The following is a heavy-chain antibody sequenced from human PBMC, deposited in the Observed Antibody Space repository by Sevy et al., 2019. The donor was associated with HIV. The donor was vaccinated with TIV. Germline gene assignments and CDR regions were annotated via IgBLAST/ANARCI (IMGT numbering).Heavy chain of an antibody. V-gene: IGHV3-21*01. J-gene: IGHJ6*03. CDR1: GFTFSSYS. D-gene: IGHD2-15*01. CDR3: AKDHCSGGSYRILHPYYIDV. CDR2: ISSSSSYI. Sequence: GESLKNSCAASGFTFSSYSMNWVRQAPGKGLEWVSSISSSSSYIYYADSVKGRFTISRDNAKNSLYLQMNSLRAEDTAVYYCAKDHCSGGSYRILHPYYIDVGGKGTTVTVSS.